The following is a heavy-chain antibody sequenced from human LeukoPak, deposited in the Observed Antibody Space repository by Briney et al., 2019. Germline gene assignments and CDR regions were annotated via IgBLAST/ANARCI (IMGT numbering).Heavy chain of an antibody. CDR1: GFTLRNYW. V-gene: IGHV3-74*01. CDR2: INIDGTMT. CDR3: ARGLAVDGNCMDV. D-gene: IGHD6-19*01. Sequence: WGSLRLSCGASGFTLRNYWMHWVRQAPGKGLVWVSRINIDGTMTNYADSLKGRFTISRDNAKNTLHLQMNSLRAEDTAVYYCARGLAVDGNCMDVWGQGTTVTVS. J-gene: IGHJ6*02.